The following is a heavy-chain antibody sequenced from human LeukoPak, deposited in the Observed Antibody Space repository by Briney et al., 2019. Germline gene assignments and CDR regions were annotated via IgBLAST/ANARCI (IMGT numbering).Heavy chain of an antibody. Sequence: GGSLRLSCAASGLTVSDNFMSWVRQAPGKGLEWVSVIYSGGSTYYADSVKGRFTISRDNSKNTLYLQMNSLRAEDTAVYYCARDQAGRGGFDYWGQGTLVTVSS. CDR3: ARDQAGRGGFDY. D-gene: IGHD6-19*01. V-gene: IGHV3-66*01. CDR1: GLTVSDNF. J-gene: IGHJ4*02. CDR2: IYSGGST.